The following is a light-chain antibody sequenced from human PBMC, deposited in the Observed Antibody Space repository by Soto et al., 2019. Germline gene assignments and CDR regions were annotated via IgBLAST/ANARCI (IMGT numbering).Light chain of an antibody. V-gene: IGLV7-46*01. CDR3: LLSYSGAHVV. J-gene: IGLJ2*01. CDR1: TGAVTSGHY. CDR2: DTS. Sequence: QAVVTQEPSLTVSPGGXVTLTCGSSTGAVTSGHYPYWFQQKPGQAPRTLIYDTSNKHSWTPARFSGSLLGGKAALTLSGAQPEDEAEYYCLLSYSGAHVVFGGGTKLTVL.